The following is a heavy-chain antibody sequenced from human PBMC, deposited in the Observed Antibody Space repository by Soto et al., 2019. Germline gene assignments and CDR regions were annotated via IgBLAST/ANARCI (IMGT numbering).Heavy chain of an antibody. CDR2: IYYSGNT. J-gene: IGHJ5*02. Sequence: PSETLSLTCTVSGGSISSGGSYWSWIRQHPGKGLEWIGYIYYSGNTYYNPSLKSRVTISGDTSKNQFSLKLSSVTAADTAVYYCASGPWFDPWGQGTLVTVSS. V-gene: IGHV4-31*03. CDR1: GGSISSGGSY. CDR3: ASGPWFDP.